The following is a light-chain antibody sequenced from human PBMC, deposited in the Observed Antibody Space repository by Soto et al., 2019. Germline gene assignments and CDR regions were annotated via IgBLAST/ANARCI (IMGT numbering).Light chain of an antibody. J-gene: IGKJ1*01. V-gene: IGKV3-15*01. CDR2: GAS. CDR3: EQYSHWPPWR. Sequence: TQSPATLSVSPGEKVTLSCRASQLVRGSQVAWYQQKPGEAPRLLIFGASIRATAIPARFSGDGSETEFTLTISSLQSDDFAVYYCEQYSHWPPWRFGQGTKVDIK. CDR1: QLVRGSQ.